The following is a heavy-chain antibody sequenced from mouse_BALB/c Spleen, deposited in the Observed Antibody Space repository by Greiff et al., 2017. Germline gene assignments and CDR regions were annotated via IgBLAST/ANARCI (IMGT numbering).Heavy chain of an antibody. CDR3: ATGDGYYFAY. D-gene: IGHD2-3*01. J-gene: IGHJ3*01. CDR2: ISSGSSTI. Sequence: DVMVVESGGGLVQPGGSRKLSCAASGFTFSSFGMHWVRQAPEKGLEWVAYISSGSSTIYYADTVKGRFTISRDNPKNTLFLQMTSLRSEDTAMYYCATGDGYYFAYWGQGTLVTVSA. V-gene: IGHV5-17*02. CDR1: GFTFSSFG.